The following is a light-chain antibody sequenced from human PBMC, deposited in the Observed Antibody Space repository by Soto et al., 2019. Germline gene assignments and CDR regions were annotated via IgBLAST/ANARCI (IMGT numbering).Light chain of an antibody. Sequence: QSVLTQPASVSGSPGQSITISCTGTSSDVGTYKLVSWYQHHPGKAPKLMIYEGIKRPSGVSNRFSGSKSGNTASLTISGLQAEDEADYYCCSYAGSNSYVFGTGTKATVL. CDR3: CSYAGSNSYV. CDR2: EGI. CDR1: SSDVGTYKL. V-gene: IGLV2-23*01. J-gene: IGLJ1*01.